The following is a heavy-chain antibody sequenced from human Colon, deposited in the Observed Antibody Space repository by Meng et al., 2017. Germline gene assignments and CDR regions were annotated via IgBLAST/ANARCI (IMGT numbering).Heavy chain of an antibody. D-gene: IGHD6-19*01. J-gene: IGHJ5*02. V-gene: IGHV4-30-4*01. CDR3: VRSSGWVRTGFDP. CDR2: TYTTGDT. CDR1: GASVNSGDYY. Sequence: QVHLQESGPRLVKPSQTLSLTCPVSGASVNSGDYYWTWIRQSPGKGLEWIGNTYTTGDTKYNPSLMSRVTISIDTSKNQFSLRLASVTAADTAVYYCVRSSGWVRTGFDPWGQGTLVTVSS.